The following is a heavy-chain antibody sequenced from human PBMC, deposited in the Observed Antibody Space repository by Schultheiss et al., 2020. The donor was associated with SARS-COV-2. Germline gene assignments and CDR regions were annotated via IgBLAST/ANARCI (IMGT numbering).Heavy chain of an antibody. CDR3: TTPSPGHY. V-gene: IGHV3-48*01. CDR1: GFTFSSYS. J-gene: IGHJ4*02. CDR2: ISSSSSTI. D-gene: IGHD1-14*01. Sequence: GGSLRLSCAASGFTFSSYSMNWVRQAPGKGLEWVSYISSSSSTIYYADSVKGRFTISRDNAKNSLYLQMNSLRAEDTAVYYCTTPSPGHYWGQGTLVTVSS.